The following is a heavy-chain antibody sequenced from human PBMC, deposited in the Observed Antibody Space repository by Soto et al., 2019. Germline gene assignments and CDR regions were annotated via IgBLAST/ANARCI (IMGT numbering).Heavy chain of an antibody. V-gene: IGHV1-69*13. CDR3: ARDASGYSGYDGS. D-gene: IGHD5-12*01. CDR2: IIPIFGTA. Sequence: GASVKVSCKASGGTFSSYAISWVRQAPGQGLEWMGGIIPIFGTANYAQKFQGRVTITADESTSTAYMELSSLRSEDTAVYYCARDASGYSGYDGSWGQGTLVTVSS. CDR1: GGTFSSYA. J-gene: IGHJ5*02.